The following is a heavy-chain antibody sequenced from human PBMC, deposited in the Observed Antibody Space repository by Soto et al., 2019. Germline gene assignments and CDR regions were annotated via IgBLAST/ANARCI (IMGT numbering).Heavy chain of an antibody. D-gene: IGHD4-17*01. CDR3: ARAREPYFSLRPVDY. V-gene: IGHV3-11*01. J-gene: IGHJ4*02. CDR2: ISNSGTTR. CDR1: GFTFSDYY. Sequence: QVQLVESGGGLVEPGGSLRLSCVASGFTFSDYYMSWIRQAPGKGLEYVSYISNSGTTRYYADSGTGRFTISRDNANNSLFVQLNSLRVEDTAMYYCARAREPYFSLRPVDYWGQGTLVTVSS.